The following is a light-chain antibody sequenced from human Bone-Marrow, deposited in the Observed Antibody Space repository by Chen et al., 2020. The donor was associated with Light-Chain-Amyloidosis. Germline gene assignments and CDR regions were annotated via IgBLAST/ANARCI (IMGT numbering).Light chain of an antibody. CDR3: QKYGTLPLT. CDR1: QTISSNY. Sequence: EIVLTQSPGTLSLSQGEGANLSCRASQTISSNYLTWYQQKFGQAPRLLIYGSSSSATGIPDRFTGSGFGREFNLNSTRLGPEDFAMYDCQKYGTLPLTFVGGTKVEIK. CDR2: GSS. J-gene: IGKJ4*01. V-gene: IGKV3-20*01.